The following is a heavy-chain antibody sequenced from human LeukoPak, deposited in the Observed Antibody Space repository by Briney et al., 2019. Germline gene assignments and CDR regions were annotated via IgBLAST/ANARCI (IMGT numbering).Heavy chain of an antibody. CDR3: ARVMGGYYYYMDV. D-gene: IGHD2-8*01. Sequence: ASVKVSCEASGYTFTSYGISCVPQAPGQGLEWMGWISAYKGNTKYAQKLQGRVTMTTDTSTSTAYMELRSMISDHTAVYYCARVMGGYYYYMDVSGKGTTVTVSS. CDR1: GYTFTSYG. V-gene: IGHV1-18*01. CDR2: ISAYKGNT. J-gene: IGHJ6*03.